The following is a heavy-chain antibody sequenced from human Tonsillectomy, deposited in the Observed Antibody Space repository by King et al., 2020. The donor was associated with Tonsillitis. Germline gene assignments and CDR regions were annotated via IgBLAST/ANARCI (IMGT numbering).Heavy chain of an antibody. CDR3: ATETGVSTGDAFDI. Sequence: QLVQSGGGLVQPGGSLRLSCAASGCTFSDHYIDWVRQAPGKGLEWVGRTRNKANSYTTEYAASVKGRFTISRDDSKNSLYLQMNSLKTEDTAVYYCATETGVSTGDAFDIWGQGTMVTVSS. CDR1: GCTFSDHY. CDR2: TRNKANSYTT. V-gene: IGHV3-72*01. J-gene: IGHJ3*02. D-gene: IGHD7-27*01.